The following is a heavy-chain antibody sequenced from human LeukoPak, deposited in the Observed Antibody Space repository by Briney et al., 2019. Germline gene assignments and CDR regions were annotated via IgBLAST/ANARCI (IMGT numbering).Heavy chain of an antibody. CDR3: AKHWATVEHFSPLYWYFDL. V-gene: IGHV4-59*08. CDR1: GGSISSYY. CDR2: IYYSGST. J-gene: IGHJ2*01. D-gene: IGHD4-23*01. Sequence: SETLSLTCTVSGGSISSYYWSWIRQPPGKGLEWIGYIYYSGSTNYNPSLKSRVTISVDTSKNQFSLKLSSVTAADRAVYYCAKHWATVEHFSPLYWYFDLWGRGTLVTVSS.